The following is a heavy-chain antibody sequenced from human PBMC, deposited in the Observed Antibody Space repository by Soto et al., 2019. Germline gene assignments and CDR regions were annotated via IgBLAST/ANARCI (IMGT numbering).Heavy chain of an antibody. CDR2: IYSIGST. D-gene: IGHD6-13*01. V-gene: IGHV4-39*01. CDR1: GGSISSSSY. J-gene: IGHJ6*02. Sequence: QLQLQESGPGLVKPSETLSLTCTVSGGSISSSSYWGWIRQPPGKGLEWIGSIYSIGSTYYNPSRKSRVTISVDTSKNPFPLKLSSVTAADTAVYYCRRSSRYSTDVWGQGTTVTVSS. CDR3: RRSSRYSTDV.